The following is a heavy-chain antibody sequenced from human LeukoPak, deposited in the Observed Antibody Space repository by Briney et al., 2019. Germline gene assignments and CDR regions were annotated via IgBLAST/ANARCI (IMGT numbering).Heavy chain of an antibody. CDR3: ARGNLLRYFDWLLHFDY. J-gene: IGHJ4*02. D-gene: IGHD3-9*01. CDR2: ISSSSSYI. CDR1: GFTFDNYN. Sequence: GGSLRLSCAASGFTFDNYNMNWVRQAPGKGLEWVSSISSSSSYIYYADSVKGRFTISRDNAKNSLYLQMNSLRAEDTAVYYCARGNLLRYFDWLLHFDYWGQGTLVTVSS. V-gene: IGHV3-21*01.